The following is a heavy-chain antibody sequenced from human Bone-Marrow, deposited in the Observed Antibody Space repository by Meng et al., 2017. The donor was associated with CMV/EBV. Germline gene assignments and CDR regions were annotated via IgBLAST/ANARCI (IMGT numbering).Heavy chain of an antibody. CDR1: GFTFSSYW. CDR3: ARVYCSGGSCSLDY. Sequence: GESLKISCASSGFTFSSYWMHWVRQAPGKGLVWVSRINSDGSSTSYADYVKGRFTSSRENAKNTQDLQMNSLRGEDTAVYYCARVYCSGGSCSLDYWGQGTLVTVSS. CDR2: INSDGSST. V-gene: IGHV3-74*01. D-gene: IGHD2-15*01. J-gene: IGHJ4*02.